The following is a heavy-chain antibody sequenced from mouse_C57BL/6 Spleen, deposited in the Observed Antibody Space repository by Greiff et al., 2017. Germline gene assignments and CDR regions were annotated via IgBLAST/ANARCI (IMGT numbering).Heavy chain of an antibody. V-gene: IGHV1-69*01. CDR1: GYTFTSYW. D-gene: IGHD1-1*02. CDR2: IDPSDSYT. Sequence: QVQLQQPGAELVMPGASVKLSCKASGYTFTSYWMHWVKQRPGQGLEWIGEIDPSDSYTNYNQKFKGKSTLTVDKSSSTAYMLLSSLTSEDSAVYDCARRGYGGCYRYFDVWGTGTTVTVSS. J-gene: IGHJ1*03. CDR3: ARRGYGGCYRYFDV.